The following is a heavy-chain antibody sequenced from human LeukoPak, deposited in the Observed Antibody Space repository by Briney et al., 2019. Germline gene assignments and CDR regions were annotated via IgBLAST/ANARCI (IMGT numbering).Heavy chain of an antibody. V-gene: IGHV1-18*01. Sequence: ASVKVSCKASGYTFTTYNINWVRQAPGQGLGWMGWISGYNGNTNYAQKLKGRVTMTTDTSTSTAYMELRSLKSDDTAVYYCASLKNYYDSSGYLVTDAFDIWGQGTMVTVSS. D-gene: IGHD3-22*01. CDR1: GYTFTTYN. CDR3: ASLKNYYDSSGYLVTDAFDI. CDR2: ISGYNGNT. J-gene: IGHJ3*02.